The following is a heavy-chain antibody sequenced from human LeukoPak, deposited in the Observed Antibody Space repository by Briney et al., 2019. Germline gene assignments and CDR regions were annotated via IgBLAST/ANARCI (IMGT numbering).Heavy chain of an antibody. CDR1: GYTLTELS. D-gene: IGHD4-23*01. V-gene: IGHV1-24*01. CDR3: AADGGGLSSVVTPRSSHFDY. CDR2: FDPADGET. J-gene: IGHJ4*02. Sequence: ASVKVSCKLSGYTLTELSMHWVRQTPGKGLEWMGGFDPADGETVYAHKFQGRLTMTEDTSTNTTYMELTSLRSEDTAVYYCAADGGGLSSVVTPRSSHFDYWGQGTLVTVSS.